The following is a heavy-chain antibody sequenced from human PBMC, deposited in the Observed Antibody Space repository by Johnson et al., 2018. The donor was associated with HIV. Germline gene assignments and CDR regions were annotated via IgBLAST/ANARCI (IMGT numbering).Heavy chain of an antibody. J-gene: IGHJ3*02. Sequence: VQLVESGGGLVQPGGSLRLSCAASGFILRNFAINWGRRAPGQGLEWVARIKSQTAGVTRDYAAPVKGRVTISRDDSKNTVYLQMNSLKTEDTAVYYCAKRHGPIVGATHDAFDIWGQGTMVTVSS. V-gene: IGHV3-15*01. CDR3: AKRHGPIVGATHDAFDI. D-gene: IGHD1-26*01. CDR2: IKSQTAGVTR. CDR1: GFILRNFA.